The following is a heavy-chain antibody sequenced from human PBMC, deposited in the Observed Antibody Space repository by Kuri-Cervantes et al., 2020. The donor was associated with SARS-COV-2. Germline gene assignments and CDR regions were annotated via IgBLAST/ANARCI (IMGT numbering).Heavy chain of an antibody. CDR2: INHSGST. V-gene: IGHV4-34*01. CDR1: GGSFSGYF. D-gene: IGHD3-10*01. J-gene: IGHJ6*03. CDR3: ARGRADLWPYYYYYYMDV. Sequence: SETLSLTCTVYGGSFSGYFWSWIRQPPGKGLEWIGEINHSGSTNYNASLKSRVTISVDTSKNQFSLKLNPVTAADTALYYCARGRADLWPYYYYYYMDVWGKGTTVTVSS.